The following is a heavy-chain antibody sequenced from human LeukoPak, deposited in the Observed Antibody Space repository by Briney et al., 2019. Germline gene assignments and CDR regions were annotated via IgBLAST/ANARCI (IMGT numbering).Heavy chain of an antibody. CDR2: MYYDGRT. CDR1: GGSIYSTTFY. CDR3: ARRSDSGSDDGEDYFDY. D-gene: IGHD1-26*01. Sequence: SETLSLACTVSGGSIYSTTFYWGWIRQPPGRGREWIGGMYYDGRTCHNPSLKSRVTISVDTSNNQFSQKLTSVTAADTAVYYCARRSDSGSDDGEDYFDYWGQGTLVTVSS. J-gene: IGHJ4*02. V-gene: IGHV4-39*01.